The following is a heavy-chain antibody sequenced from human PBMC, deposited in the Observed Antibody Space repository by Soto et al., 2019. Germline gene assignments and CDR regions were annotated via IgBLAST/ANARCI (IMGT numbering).Heavy chain of an antibody. Sequence: SQTLSLTCAISGDSVSSNSAAWNWIRQSPSRGLEWLGRTYYRSKWYNDYAVSVKSRITINPDTSKNQFSLQLNSVTPEDTAVYYCARVQYSSSWYFSYGMDVWGQGTTATVSS. J-gene: IGHJ6*02. CDR1: GDSVSSNSAA. CDR2: TYYRSKWYN. D-gene: IGHD6-13*01. CDR3: ARVQYSSSWYFSYGMDV. V-gene: IGHV6-1*01.